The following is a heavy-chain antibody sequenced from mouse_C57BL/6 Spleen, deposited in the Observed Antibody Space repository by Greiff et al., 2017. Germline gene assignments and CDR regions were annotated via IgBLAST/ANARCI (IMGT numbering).Heavy chain of an antibody. CDR2: ISSGCSNI. Sequence: DVQLVESGGGLVKPGGSLKLSCAASGFTFSDYGMHWVRQAPEKGLEWVAYISSGCSNIYYADTVKGRFTISRDNAKNTLFLQMNSLRSEDTAMYYYSERENYFDDWGQGTTLTVSS. V-gene: IGHV5-17*01. CDR3: SERENYFDD. CDR1: GFTFSDYG. J-gene: IGHJ2*01.